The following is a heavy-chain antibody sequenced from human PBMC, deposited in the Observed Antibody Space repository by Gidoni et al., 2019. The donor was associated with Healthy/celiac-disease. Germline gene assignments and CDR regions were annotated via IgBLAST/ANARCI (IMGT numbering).Heavy chain of an antibody. CDR2: NYPGDSDT. D-gene: IGHD4-17*01. J-gene: IGHJ4*02. V-gene: IGHV5-51*03. CDR3: ARGDDYGGIDY. CDR1: GYSFTSYW. Sequence: EVQLVQSGAEVKKPGESLKNSCTGSGYSFTSYWIGGVRQIPGKGLEWLGINYPGDSDTRYSPSFQGQVTISADKSISTAYLQWSSLKASDTAMYDCARGDDYGGIDYWGQGTLVTVSS.